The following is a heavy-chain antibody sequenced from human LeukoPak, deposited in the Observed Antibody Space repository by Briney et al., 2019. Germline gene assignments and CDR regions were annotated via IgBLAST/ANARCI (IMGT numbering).Heavy chain of an antibody. CDR2: IIPILGIA. CDR3: ARGAGGVYYFDY. CDR1: GYTFTSYG. Sequence: ASVKVSCKASGYTFTSYGISWVRQAPGQGLEWMGRIIPILGIANYAQKFQGRVTITADKSTSTAYTELSSLRSEDTAVYYCARGAGGVYYFDYWGQGTLVTVSS. D-gene: IGHD2-8*01. J-gene: IGHJ4*02. V-gene: IGHV1-69*04.